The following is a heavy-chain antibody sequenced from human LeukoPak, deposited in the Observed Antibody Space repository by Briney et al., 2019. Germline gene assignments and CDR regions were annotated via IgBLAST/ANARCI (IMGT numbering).Heavy chain of an antibody. Sequence: GASVKVSCKASGYTFTSYGISWVRQAPGQGLEWMGWISAYNGNTNYAQKLQGRVTMTTDTSTSTAYMELRSLRSDDTAVYYCARDRPLPVVVPAATSGCDYWGQGTLVTVSS. V-gene: IGHV1-18*01. CDR1: GYTFTSYG. CDR3: ARDRPLPVVVPAATSGCDY. J-gene: IGHJ4*02. CDR2: ISAYNGNT. D-gene: IGHD2-2*01.